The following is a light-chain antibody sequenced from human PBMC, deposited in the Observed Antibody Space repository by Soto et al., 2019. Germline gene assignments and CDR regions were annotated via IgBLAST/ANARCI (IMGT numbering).Light chain of an antibody. CDR3: QHRSNWLT. CDR2: DAS. CDR1: QSVSSY. Sequence: EIVLTQSPATLSLSPGERATLSCRASQSVSSYLAWYQQKPGQAPRLLIYDASNRATGIPARFSGSGSGTDCTLAISNLEPEDFAVYYCQHRSNWLTFGGGTKVEIK. V-gene: IGKV3-11*01. J-gene: IGKJ4*01.